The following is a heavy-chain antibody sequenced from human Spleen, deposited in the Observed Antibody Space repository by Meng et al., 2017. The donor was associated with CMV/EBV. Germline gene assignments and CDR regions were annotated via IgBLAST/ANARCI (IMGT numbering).Heavy chain of an antibody. V-gene: IGHV3-23*03. CDR3: AKDFCHGSSDCAGTSYYGVGV. J-gene: IGHJ6*02. CDR1: GFIFSNYV. CDR2: IYSGYNGT. D-gene: IGHD2-2*01. Sequence: GGSLRLSCVASGFIFSNYVMTWVRQAPGKGLEWVSIIYSGYNGTYYADSVKGRFTISRDNSKNTVYLQMNRLRAEDTAVYYCAKDFCHGSSDCAGTSYYGVGVWGQGTTVTVSS.